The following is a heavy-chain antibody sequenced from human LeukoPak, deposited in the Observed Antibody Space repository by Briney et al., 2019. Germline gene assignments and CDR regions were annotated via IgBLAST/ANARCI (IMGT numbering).Heavy chain of an antibody. Sequence: GGSLRLSRAASGFTFSSYTMYWVRQAPGKGLVWVSRIVSDGSTITYADSVKGRFTISRDNAKNTLYLQMNSLGAEDTAVYYCGRAQVGEPTDYWGQGTLVTVSS. V-gene: IGHV3-74*01. J-gene: IGHJ4*02. D-gene: IGHD1-26*01. CDR1: GFTFSSYT. CDR3: GRAQVGEPTDY. CDR2: IVSDGSTI.